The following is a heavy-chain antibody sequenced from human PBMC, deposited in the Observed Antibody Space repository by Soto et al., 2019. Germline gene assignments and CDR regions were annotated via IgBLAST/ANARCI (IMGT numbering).Heavy chain of an antibody. CDR3: ARGYSSSSAAFDY. Sequence: QVQLVESGGGVVQPGRSLRLSCAASGFTFSSYAMHWVRQAPGKGLEWLAVISYDASNKYYADSVKGRFTISRDNSKNTLYLQMNSLRAEDTAVYYCARGYSSSSAAFDYWGQGTLVTVSS. CDR1: GFTFSSYA. J-gene: IGHJ4*02. CDR2: ISYDASNK. D-gene: IGHD6-13*01. V-gene: IGHV3-30-3*01.